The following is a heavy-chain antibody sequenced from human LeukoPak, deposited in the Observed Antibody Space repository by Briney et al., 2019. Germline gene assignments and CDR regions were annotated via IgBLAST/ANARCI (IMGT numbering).Heavy chain of an antibody. Sequence: SETLSLTCSVSGGSISSSSYYWVWIRQPPGKGLEWIGSIYYSGSTYYNPSLKSRVTISVDTSKNQFSPNLSSVTAADTAVYYCARRWLQPLAFDYWGQGTLVTVSS. CDR3: ARRWLQPLAFDY. V-gene: IGHV4-39*01. CDR1: GGSISSSSYY. CDR2: IYYSGST. D-gene: IGHD5-24*01. J-gene: IGHJ4*02.